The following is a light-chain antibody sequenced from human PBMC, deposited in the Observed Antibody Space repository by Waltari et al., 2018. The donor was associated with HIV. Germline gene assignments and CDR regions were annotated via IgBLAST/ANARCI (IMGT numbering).Light chain of an antibody. Sequence: QSALTQPPSASGSPGQSVTISCTGTSSDVGDYNHVSWYQQHPGKAPKLTIYEVSKRPSGVPDRFSGSKSGNTASLTVSGLQAEDEADYYCSSYAGSTVVFGGGTKLTVL. CDR1: SSDVGDYNH. V-gene: IGLV2-8*01. CDR2: EVS. J-gene: IGLJ2*01. CDR3: SSYAGSTVV.